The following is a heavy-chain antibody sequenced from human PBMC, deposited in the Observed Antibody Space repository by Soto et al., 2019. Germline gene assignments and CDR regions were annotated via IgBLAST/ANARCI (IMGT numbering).Heavy chain of an antibody. CDR1: RFTFSNYV. CDR3: ARSGHCDGFRCSSFDI. J-gene: IGHJ3*02. Sequence: DVQLLESGGGLVQPGGSLRLSCVASRFTFSNYVVNWVRQAPGKGLEWVSSIGGDGTDTYYPDSVKGRFTISRDNSKNTLYLQMNRLRAEDTDVYYCARSGHCDGFRCSSFDIWGQGTVVTVSS. V-gene: IGHV3-23*01. CDR2: IGGDGTDT. D-gene: IGHD2-21*01.